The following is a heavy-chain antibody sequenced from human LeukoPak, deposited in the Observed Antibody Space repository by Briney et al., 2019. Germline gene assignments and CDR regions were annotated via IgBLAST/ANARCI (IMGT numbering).Heavy chain of an antibody. J-gene: IGHJ6*02. D-gene: IGHD6-13*01. V-gene: IGHV3-53*04. CDR2: IYSGGST. CDR1: GFTVSSNY. Sequence: GGSLRLSCAASGFTVSSNYMSWVRQAPGKGLEWVSVIYSGGSTYYADSVKGRFTISRHNSKNTLYLQMNSLRAEDTAVYYCASRYSSSWYPVYYYYGMDVWGQGTTVAVSS. CDR3: ASRYSSSWYPVYYYYGMDV.